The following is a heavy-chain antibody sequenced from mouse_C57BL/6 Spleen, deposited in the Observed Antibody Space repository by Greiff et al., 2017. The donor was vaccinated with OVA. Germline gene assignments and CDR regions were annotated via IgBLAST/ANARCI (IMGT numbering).Heavy chain of an antibody. Sequence: QVQLKQPGAELVMPGASVKLSCKASGYTFTSYWMHWVKQRPGQGLEWIGEIDPSDSYTNYNQKFKGKSTLTVDKSSSTAYMQLSSLTSEDSAVYYCARWDYYGSSTMDDWGQGTSVTVSS. J-gene: IGHJ4*01. CDR2: IDPSDSYT. CDR3: ARWDYYGSSTMDD. D-gene: IGHD1-1*01. CDR1: GYTFTSYW. V-gene: IGHV1-69*01.